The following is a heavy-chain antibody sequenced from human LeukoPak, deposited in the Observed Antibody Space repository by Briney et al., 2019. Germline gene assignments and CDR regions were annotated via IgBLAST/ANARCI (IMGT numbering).Heavy chain of an antibody. CDR3: ARVYAGYCSSTSCYESWFDP. Sequence: SETLSLTCTVSGASISSGGYYWSWIRQHPGKGLEWIGYIYYSGSTYYNPSLKSRVTISVDTSKNQFSLKLSSVTAADTAVYYCARVYAGYCSSTSCYESWFDPWGQGTLVTVSS. CDR2: IYYSGST. J-gene: IGHJ5*02. CDR1: GASISSGGYY. V-gene: IGHV4-31*03. D-gene: IGHD2-2*01.